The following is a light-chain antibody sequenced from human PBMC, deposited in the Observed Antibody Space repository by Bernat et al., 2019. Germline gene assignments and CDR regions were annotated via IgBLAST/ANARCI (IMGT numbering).Light chain of an antibody. V-gene: IGLV2-8*01. Sequence: QSALTQPPSASVSPGQSVTISCTGTRSDVGGYNFVSWYQQHPGKAPKLMIYDVSERPSGVPARLSGSKSGNTASLTVSGLQAEDEGDYYCSSYADSSNVIFGGGTKVTVL. J-gene: IGLJ2*01. CDR3: SSYADSSNVI. CDR1: RSDVGGYNF. CDR2: DVS.